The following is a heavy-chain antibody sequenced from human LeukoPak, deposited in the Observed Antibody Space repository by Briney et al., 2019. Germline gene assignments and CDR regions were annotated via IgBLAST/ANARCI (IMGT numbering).Heavy chain of an antibody. V-gene: IGHV3-7*01. D-gene: IGHD1/OR15-1a*01. CDR2: IKQDGSEK. J-gene: IGHJ4*02. CDR3: ARLNRRG. CDR1: GFTFSSYS. Sequence: GGSLRLSCAASGFTFSSYSMNWVRQAPGKGLEWVANIKQDGSEKYYVDSVKGRFTISRDNAKNSLYLQMNSLRAEDTAVYYCARLNRRGWGQGTLVTVSS.